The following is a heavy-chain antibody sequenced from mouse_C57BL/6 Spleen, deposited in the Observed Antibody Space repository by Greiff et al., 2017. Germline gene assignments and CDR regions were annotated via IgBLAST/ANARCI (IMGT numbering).Heavy chain of an antibody. CDR3: ARWSVYNSNVDD. V-gene: IGHV1-50*01. D-gene: IGHD2-5*01. CDR1: GYTFTSYW. Sequence: QVQLQQPGAELVKPGASVKLSCKASGYTFTSYWMQWVKQRPGQGLEWIGEIDPSDSYTNYNQKFKGKATLTVDTSSSTAYMQLSSLTSEDSAVYYCARWSVYNSNVDDWGQGTTLTVSS. J-gene: IGHJ2*01. CDR2: IDPSDSYT.